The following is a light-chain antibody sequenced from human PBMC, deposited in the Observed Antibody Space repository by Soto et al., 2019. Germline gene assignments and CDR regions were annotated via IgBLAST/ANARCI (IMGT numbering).Light chain of an antibody. V-gene: IGKV3-15*01. Sequence: EIVMTQSPSTLSVSPGERATLSCRASQTVSSNLAWYQQKPGQAPRLLISGASTRATGIPARFSGSGSGTDFPLTISSLQSEDFAVYYCQQYDNWPPRFGQGTKVEIK. CDR2: GAS. CDR1: QTVSSN. J-gene: IGKJ1*01. CDR3: QQYDNWPPR.